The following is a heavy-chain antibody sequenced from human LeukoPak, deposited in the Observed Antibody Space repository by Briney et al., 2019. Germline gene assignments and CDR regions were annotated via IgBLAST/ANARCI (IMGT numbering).Heavy chain of an antibody. J-gene: IGHJ4*02. CDR3: ARDHASSSSHGGDYFDY. CDR1: GYTFTSYY. D-gene: IGHD6-6*01. CDR2: INPSGGST. Sequence: ASVKVSCKASGYTFTSYYMHWVRQAPGQGLEWMGIINPSGGSTSYAQKFQGRVTMTRDTSTSTVYMELSSLRSEDTAVYYCARDHASSSSHGGDYFDYWGQGTLVTVSS. V-gene: IGHV1-46*01.